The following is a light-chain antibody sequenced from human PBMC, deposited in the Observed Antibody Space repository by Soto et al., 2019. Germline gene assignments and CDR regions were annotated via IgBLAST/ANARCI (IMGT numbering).Light chain of an antibody. CDR1: QDISNY. CDR2: NAS. Sequence: DIQMTQSPSSLSASVGDRVTITCQASQDISNYLNWYQQKPGKAPKLLIYNASNLETGVPSRFSGNGVETDFTFTISSLPPEDIGTYYFQQYDNLPWTVGQGTKVEIK. J-gene: IGKJ1*01. V-gene: IGKV1-33*01. CDR3: QQYDNLPWT.